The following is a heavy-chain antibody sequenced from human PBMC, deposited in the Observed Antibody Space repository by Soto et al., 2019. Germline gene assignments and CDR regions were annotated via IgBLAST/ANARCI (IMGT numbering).Heavy chain of an antibody. J-gene: IGHJ5*02. CDR2: IIPIFGTA. D-gene: IGHD6-6*01. CDR3: ARDSTTCRIAARGSGGNWFDP. CDR1: GGTFSSYA. V-gene: IGHV1-69*13. Sequence: SVKVSCKASGGTFSSYAIGWVRQAPGQGLEWMGGIIPIFGTANYAQKFQGRVTITADESTSTAYMELSSLRSEDTAVYYCARDSTTCRIAARGSGGNWFDPWGQGTLVTVSS.